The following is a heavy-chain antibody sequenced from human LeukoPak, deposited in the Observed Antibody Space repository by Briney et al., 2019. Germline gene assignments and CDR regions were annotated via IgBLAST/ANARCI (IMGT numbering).Heavy chain of an antibody. CDR2: FDPEDGET. CDR3: ASPSGLDDPQDFDY. J-gene: IGHJ4*02. D-gene: IGHD5-12*01. Sequence: ASVKVSCKVSGYTLTELSMHWVRQAPGKGLEWMGGFDPEDGETIYAQKFQGRVTMTEDTSTDTAYMELSSLRSEDTAVYYCASPSGLDDPQDFDYWGQGTLVTVSS. V-gene: IGHV1-24*01. CDR1: GYTLTELS.